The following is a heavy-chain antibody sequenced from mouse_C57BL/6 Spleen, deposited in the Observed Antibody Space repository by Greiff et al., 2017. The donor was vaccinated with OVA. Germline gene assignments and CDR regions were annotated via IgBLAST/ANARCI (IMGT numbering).Heavy chain of an antibody. D-gene: IGHD1-1*01. CDR2: ILPGSGST. CDR1: GYTFTGYW. Sequence: VQLQQSGAELMKPGASVKLSCKATGYTFTGYWIEWVKQRPGHGLEWIGEILPGSGSTNYNEKFKGKATFTADTSSNTAYMQLSSLTTEDSAIYYCARRGLRGSLYYYAMDYWGQGTSVTVSS. CDR3: ARRGLRGSLYYYAMDY. J-gene: IGHJ4*01. V-gene: IGHV1-9*01.